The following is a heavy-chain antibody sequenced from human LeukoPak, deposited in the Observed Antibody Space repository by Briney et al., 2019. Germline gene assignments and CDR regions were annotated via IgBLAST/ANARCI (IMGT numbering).Heavy chain of an antibody. J-gene: IGHJ3*02. V-gene: IGHV4-59*08. CDR1: GGSISGHH. D-gene: IGHD1-26*01. Sequence: SETLSLTCTVSGGSISGHHWTWIRQPPGTGLEWIGYFYDSGDFNYDPSLKSRVTIWMDMSNNQFSLTMSSVTAADTAMYYCARLLRPGGRKGDAFDIWGQGTLVTVSS. CDR2: FYDSGDF. CDR3: ARLLRPGGRKGDAFDI.